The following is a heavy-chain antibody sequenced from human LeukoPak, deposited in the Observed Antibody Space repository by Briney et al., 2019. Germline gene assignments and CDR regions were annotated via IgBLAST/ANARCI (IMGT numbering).Heavy chain of an antibody. Sequence: AGRSLRLSCVASGFTFSDYGMHWVRQAPGKGLEWVAVIWFDESNKYYADSVKGRFTISRDNSKNTLYRQMNSLRVEDTAVYYCARDFGGDGYNSWGQGTLVTVSS. CDR2: IWFDESNK. CDR3: ARDFGGDGYNS. V-gene: IGHV3-33*01. CDR1: GFTFSDYG. J-gene: IGHJ4*02. D-gene: IGHD5-24*01.